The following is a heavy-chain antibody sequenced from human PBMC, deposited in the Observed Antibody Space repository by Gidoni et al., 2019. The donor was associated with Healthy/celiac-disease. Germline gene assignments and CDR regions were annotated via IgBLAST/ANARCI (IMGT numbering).Heavy chain of an antibody. CDR3: AKTPGYSYGTHFDY. CDR2: RSYDGSNK. Sequence: QVQLVESGGGVVQPGRSLRLSCAASGFTFSSYGMHWVRQAPGKGLGWVAVRSYDGSNKYYADSVKGRFTISRDNSKNTLYLQMNSLRAEDTAVYYCAKTPGYSYGTHFDYWGQGTLVTVSS. V-gene: IGHV3-30*18. CDR1: GFTFSSYG. D-gene: IGHD5-18*01. J-gene: IGHJ4*02.